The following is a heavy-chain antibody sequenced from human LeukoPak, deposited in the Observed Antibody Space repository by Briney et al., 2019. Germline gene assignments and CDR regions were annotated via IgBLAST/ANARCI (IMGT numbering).Heavy chain of an antibody. CDR3: AKCRGSSWSDYFDY. V-gene: IGHV3-23*01. CDR1: GFSLSRYA. CDR2: ISDSGGST. Sequence: GGSLRLSCAVSGFSLSRYAMSWVRKAPGKGLESVSAISDSGGSTYYADSVKGRFTISRDNSRNTLYLQMNTLRAEDTAVYYCAKCRGSSWSDYFDYWGQGTLVTVSS. D-gene: IGHD6-13*01. J-gene: IGHJ4*02.